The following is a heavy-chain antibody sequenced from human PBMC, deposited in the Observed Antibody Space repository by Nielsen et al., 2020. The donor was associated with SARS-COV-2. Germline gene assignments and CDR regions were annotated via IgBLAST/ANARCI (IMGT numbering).Heavy chain of an antibody. D-gene: IGHD5-18*01. J-gene: IGHJ3*02. CDR3: ARGGGQLWRRGAFDI. CDR1: GGSFSGYY. V-gene: IGHV4-34*01. CDR2: INHSGST. Sequence: SETLSLTCAVYGGSFSGYYWSWIRQPPGKGLEWIGEINHSGSTNYNPSLKSRVTMSVDTSKNQFSLKLSSVTAADTAVYYCARGGGQLWRRGAFDIWGQGTMVTVSS.